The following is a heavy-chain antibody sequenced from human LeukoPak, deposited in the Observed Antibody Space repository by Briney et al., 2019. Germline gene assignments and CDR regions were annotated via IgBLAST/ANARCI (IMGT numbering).Heavy chain of an antibody. V-gene: IGHV3-23*01. CDR2: ISGSGGST. Sequence: GGSLRLSCAASGFTFSSYAMSWVRQAPGKGLEWVSAISGSGGSTYYADSVKGRFTISRDNSKNTLYLQMNSLRAEDTAVYYCARVERTTIFGVVWDYFDYWGQGTLVTVSS. CDR3: ARVERTTIFGVVWDYFDY. D-gene: IGHD3-3*01. CDR1: GFTFSSYA. J-gene: IGHJ4*02.